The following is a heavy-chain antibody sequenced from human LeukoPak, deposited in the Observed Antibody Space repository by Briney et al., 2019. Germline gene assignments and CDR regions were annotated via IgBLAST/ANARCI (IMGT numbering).Heavy chain of an antibody. CDR1: RFTLSSYA. CDR2: IIGSIGST. Sequence: GGSLRLSCAPSRFTLSSYAMSWVRQAPGEGLGWVSTIIGSIGSTYYTDSVKGRFTISTDNYKNTMYLQMNRLRAEDTAVYYCAKVGLRLGGDYWGQGTLVTVSS. D-gene: IGHD3-16*01. CDR3: AKVGLRLGGDY. J-gene: IGHJ4*02. V-gene: IGHV3-23*01.